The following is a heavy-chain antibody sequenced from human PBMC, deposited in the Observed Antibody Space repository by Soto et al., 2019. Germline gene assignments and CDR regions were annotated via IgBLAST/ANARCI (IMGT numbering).Heavy chain of an antibody. J-gene: IGHJ4*02. CDR3: AKDVGYGVTRFDF. D-gene: IGHD4-17*01. CDR1: GXTFKDSR. V-gene: IGHV3-23*01. CDR2: LSGGGENT. Sequence: GSLRLYCADSGXTFKDSRMAWVRQAPGKGLEWVSTLSGGGENTPYRDSVNGRFTISRNNSKNTVYLQMTSLSADDSATYYCAKDVGYGVTRFDFWGQGTLGTVSS.